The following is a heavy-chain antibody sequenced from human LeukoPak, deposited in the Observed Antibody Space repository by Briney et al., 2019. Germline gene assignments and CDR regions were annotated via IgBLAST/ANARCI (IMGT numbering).Heavy chain of an antibody. V-gene: IGHV3-7*01. CDR3: ARDDKGIAVALDY. CDR1: GFTFSSYW. D-gene: IGHD6-19*01. J-gene: IGHJ4*02. CDR2: IKQDGSEK. Sequence: GGSLRLSCAASGFTFSSYWMSWVRQAPGKGLEWVANIKQDGSEKYYVDSVKGRFTISRDNAKNSLYLQMNSLRAEDTAVYYCARDDKGIAVALDYWGPGTLVTVSS.